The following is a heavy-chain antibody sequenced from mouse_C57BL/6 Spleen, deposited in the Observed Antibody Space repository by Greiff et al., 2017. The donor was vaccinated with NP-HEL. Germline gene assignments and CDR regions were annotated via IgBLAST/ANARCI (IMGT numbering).Heavy chain of an antibody. J-gene: IGHJ4*01. V-gene: IGHV1-80*01. CDR2: IYPGDGDT. D-gene: IGHD3-2*02. Sequence: VQLQQSGAELVKPGASVKISCKASGYAFSSYWMNWVKQRPGKGLEWIGQIYPGDGDTNYNGKFKGKATLTADKSSSTAYMQLSSLTSEDSAVYLCAREELRLRRAMDYWGQGTSVTVSS. CDR3: AREELRLRRAMDY. CDR1: GYAFSSYW.